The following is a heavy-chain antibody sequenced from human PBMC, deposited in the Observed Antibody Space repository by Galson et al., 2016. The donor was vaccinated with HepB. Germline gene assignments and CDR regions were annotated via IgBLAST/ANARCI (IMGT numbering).Heavy chain of an antibody. J-gene: IGHJ3*01. Sequence: PALVKPTQTLTLTCTFSGFSLTTPGVGVGWIRQPPGKALEWLAFIYWNDDERYSPSLKSRLSITTDTSKNQVVLTMTNMDPVDTATYYCTRAVPAAPVNGAFDVWGQGTVVTVSS. D-gene: IGHD2-2*01. CDR3: TRAVPAAPVNGAFDV. CDR2: IYWNDDE. V-gene: IGHV2-5*01. CDR1: GFSLTTPGVG.